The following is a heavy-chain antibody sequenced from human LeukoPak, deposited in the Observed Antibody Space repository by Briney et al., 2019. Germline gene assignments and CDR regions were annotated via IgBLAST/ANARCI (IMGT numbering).Heavy chain of an antibody. Sequence: PSETLSPTSTLAGGSISSYYCRWIRLPPGKGLEWIGYLSKSGNTNYSPSLKSRVTIFGDTSKNQFFLKLSSVTAADTAVYYCARARYVNSFYAFDIWGQGTLVTVSS. V-gene: IGHV4-59*01. CDR2: LSKSGNT. D-gene: IGHD3-9*01. CDR3: ARARYVNSFYAFDI. CDR1: GGSISSYY. J-gene: IGHJ3*02.